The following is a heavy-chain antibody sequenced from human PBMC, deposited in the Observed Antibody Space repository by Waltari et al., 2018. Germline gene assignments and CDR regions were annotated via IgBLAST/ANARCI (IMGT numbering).Heavy chain of an antibody. CDR2: IRSKAYGGTR. D-gene: IGHD6-19*01. CDR1: GFTFGDYA. CDR3: TREVAVAGTWWYDP. Sequence: EVQLVESGGGLVQPGRSLRLSCTASGFTFGDYAMSWFRQAPGKGLAGVGFIRSKAYGGTREYAASVKGRLTISRDDSKSIAYLQMNSRKTEDTAVYYCTREVAVAGTWWYDPWGQGTLVTVSS. V-gene: IGHV3-49*03. J-gene: IGHJ5*02.